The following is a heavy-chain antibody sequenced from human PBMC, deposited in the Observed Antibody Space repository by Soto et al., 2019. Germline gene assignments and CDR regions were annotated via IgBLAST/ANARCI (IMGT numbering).Heavy chain of an antibody. D-gene: IGHD6-13*01. J-gene: IGHJ4*02. CDR1: GGSFSGYY. V-gene: IGHV4-34*01. CDR2: INHSGST. Sequence: QVQLQQWGAGLLKPSETLSLTCAVYGGSFSGYYWSWIRQPPGKGLEWIGEINHSGSTNYNPSLKSRVTISVDTSKNQFSLKLSSVTAADTAVYYCARGRWSLNYFDYWGQGTLVTVSS. CDR3: ARGRWSLNYFDY.